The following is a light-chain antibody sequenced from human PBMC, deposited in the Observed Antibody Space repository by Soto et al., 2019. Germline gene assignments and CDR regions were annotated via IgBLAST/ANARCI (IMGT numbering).Light chain of an antibody. CDR3: QQYGNSPQT. CDR2: AVS. J-gene: IGKJ1*01. Sequence: TRSPGERVRISCRASQSVSNNYFAWYQQKPGQAPRLLIFAVSSRASGVPDRFSGTGSGTNFTLTISRLEPEDFAVYYCQQYGNSPQTFGRGTKVDIK. V-gene: IGKV3-20*01. CDR1: QSVSNNY.